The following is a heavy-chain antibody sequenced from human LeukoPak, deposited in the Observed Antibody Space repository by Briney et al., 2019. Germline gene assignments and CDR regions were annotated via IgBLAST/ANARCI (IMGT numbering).Heavy chain of an antibody. D-gene: IGHD6-6*01. Sequence: GESLKISCKGSGYSFTSYWIGWVRQMPGKGLEWMGIIYPGDSDTRYSPSFQGQVTISADKSISTAYLQWSSLKASDTAMYYCARHPGGYSSSPCYYYMDVWGKGTTVTVSS. CDR2: IYPGDSDT. CDR1: GYSFTSYW. V-gene: IGHV5-51*01. J-gene: IGHJ6*03. CDR3: ARHPGGYSSSPCYYYMDV.